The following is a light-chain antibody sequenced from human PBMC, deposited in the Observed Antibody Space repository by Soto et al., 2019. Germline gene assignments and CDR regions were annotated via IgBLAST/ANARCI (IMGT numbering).Light chain of an antibody. V-gene: IGLV2-8*01. J-gene: IGLJ2*01. Sequence: QSVLTQPPSASGSPGQSVTISCTGTSSDVGGYNCVSWYQQHPGKAPKLMIYEVSKRPSGVPDRFSGSKSGNTASLTVSGLQAEDEADSYCCSYAGSNLHVVFGGGTTLTVL. CDR2: EVS. CDR3: CSYAGSNLHVV. CDR1: SSDVGGYNC.